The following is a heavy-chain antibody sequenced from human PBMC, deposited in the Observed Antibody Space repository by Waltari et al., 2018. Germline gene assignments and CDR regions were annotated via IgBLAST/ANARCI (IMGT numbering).Heavy chain of an antibody. CDR2: ISYDGANK. CDR1: GFSFSNYG. J-gene: IGHJ3*02. D-gene: IGHD3-3*01. Sequence: QEQVVESGGGVVQPGGSLRLSCAASGFSFSNYGMHWVRQAPGKGLEWVATISYDGANKYQSDSVKGRFTISRDNSKNTLYLQMNSLRAEETAVYYCAKDWRWEQLVYGFNIWGQGTMVTVSS. V-gene: IGHV3-30*18. CDR3: AKDWRWEQLVYGFNI.